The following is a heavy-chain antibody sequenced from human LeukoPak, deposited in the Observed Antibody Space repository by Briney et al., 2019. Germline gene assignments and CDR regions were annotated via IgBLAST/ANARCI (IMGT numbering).Heavy chain of an antibody. J-gene: IGHJ2*01. D-gene: IGHD3-16*01. V-gene: IGHV4-59*01. CDR2: IYYSGNT. CDR3: ARMGDFDL. Sequence: PSETLSLTCSVSGGSISRYYWGWIRQPPGKGLEWIGYIYYSGNTNYNPSLKSRVTMLTNTSKNQVSLKLSSVTAADTAVYYCARMGDFDLWGRGTLVTVSS. CDR1: GGSISRYY.